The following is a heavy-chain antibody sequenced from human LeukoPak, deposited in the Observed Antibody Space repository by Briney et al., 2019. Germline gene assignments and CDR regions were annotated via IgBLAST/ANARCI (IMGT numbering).Heavy chain of an antibody. CDR2: ISNNGGST. D-gene: IGHD3-22*01. V-gene: IGHV3-64*04. Sequence: GGSLRLSCSASGFPFSHYAMHWVRQAPGKGLEYVSAISNNGGSTYYADSVKGRFTISRDNSKNTLYLQMNSLRAEDTAVYYCARGGPGRITMIVVDYDAFDIWGQGTMVTVSS. CDR3: ARGGPGRITMIVVDYDAFDI. J-gene: IGHJ3*02. CDR1: GFPFSHYA.